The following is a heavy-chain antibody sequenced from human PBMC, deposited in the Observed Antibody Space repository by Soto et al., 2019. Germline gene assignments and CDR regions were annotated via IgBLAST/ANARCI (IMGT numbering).Heavy chain of an antibody. CDR1: GGSISSYY. Sequence: PSETLSLTCTVSGGSISSYYWSWIRQPPGKGLEWIGYIYYSGSTNYNPSLKSRVTISVDTSKNQFSLKLSSVTAADTAVYYCVRVRRDGYNTPIAYWGQGTLVTVSS. V-gene: IGHV4-59*01. J-gene: IGHJ4*02. D-gene: IGHD5-18*01. CDR2: IYYSGST. CDR3: VRVRRDGYNTPIAY.